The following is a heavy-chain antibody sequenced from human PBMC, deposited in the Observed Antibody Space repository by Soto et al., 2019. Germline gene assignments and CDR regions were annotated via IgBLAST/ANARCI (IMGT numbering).Heavy chain of an antibody. D-gene: IGHD3-22*01. CDR1: GGSISSYY. CDR2: IYYSGST. J-gene: IGHJ4*02. Sequence: SETLSLTCTVSGGSISSYYWSWIRQPPGKGLEWIGYIYYSGSTNYNPSLKSRVTISVDTSKNQFSLKLSSVTAADTAVYYCGRQLSDSSGFRWPNNFDYGGQETLVT. CDR3: GRQLSDSSGFRWPNNFDY. V-gene: IGHV4-59*08.